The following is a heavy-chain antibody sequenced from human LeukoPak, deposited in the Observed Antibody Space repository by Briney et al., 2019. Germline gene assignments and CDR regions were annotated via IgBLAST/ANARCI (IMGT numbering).Heavy chain of an antibody. Sequence: GGSLRLSCAASGFTFSSYWMHWVRQAPGKGLVWVSSIKSDGSSTSYADSVRGRFTISRDNAKNTMYLQMNGLRAEDTAVYFCARYSSSWHANDYWGQGTLVTVSS. CDR3: ARYSSSWHANDY. D-gene: IGHD6-13*01. V-gene: IGHV3-74*01. CDR1: GFTFSSYW. J-gene: IGHJ4*02. CDR2: IKSDGSST.